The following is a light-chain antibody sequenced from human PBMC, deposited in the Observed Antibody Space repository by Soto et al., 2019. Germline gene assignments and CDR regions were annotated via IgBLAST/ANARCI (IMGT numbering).Light chain of an antibody. Sequence: EIVMTQSPATLSVSPGERATLSCRASRTVGSNLAWYHQKLGQAPRLLIYGASTRATGIPARFSSSGSGTEFTLTISSLRSEDFAIYFCQQYNNWPPDRTFGQGTKVEIK. J-gene: IGKJ1*01. CDR2: GAS. CDR3: QQYNNWPPDRT. V-gene: IGKV3-15*01. CDR1: RTVGSN.